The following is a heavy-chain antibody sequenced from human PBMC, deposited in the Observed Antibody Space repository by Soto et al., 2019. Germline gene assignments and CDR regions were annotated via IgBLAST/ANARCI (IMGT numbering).Heavy chain of an antibody. J-gene: IGHJ4*02. CDR3: ARGFAYRNSEFWNYYCDY. CDR1: GYSLTDYY. D-gene: IGHD3-10*01. Sequence: QVQLVQSGAEAKKPGASVRISCKALGYSLTDYYLHWVRQAPGQGLEWMGMINPRIGSTSYTQRFRDRVTMTRDTSTSTVYMELGSLTSEDTAFYYCARGFAYRNSEFWNYYCDYWGQGTLVTVSS. CDR2: INPRIGST. V-gene: IGHV1-46*01.